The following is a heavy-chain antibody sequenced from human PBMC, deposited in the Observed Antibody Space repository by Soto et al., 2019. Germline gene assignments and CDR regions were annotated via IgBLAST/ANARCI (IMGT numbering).Heavy chain of an antibody. V-gene: IGHV1-18*01. J-gene: IGHJ6*02. Sequence: VKVSCKASGYTFTSYGISWVRQAPGQGLEWMGWISAYNGNTNYAQKLQGRVTMTTDTSTSTAYMELRSLRSDDTAVYYCARDPTNSSSWYVANYYGMDVWGQGTTVTVSS. D-gene: IGHD6-13*01. CDR1: GYTFTSYG. CDR3: ARDPTNSSSWYVANYYGMDV. CDR2: ISAYNGNT.